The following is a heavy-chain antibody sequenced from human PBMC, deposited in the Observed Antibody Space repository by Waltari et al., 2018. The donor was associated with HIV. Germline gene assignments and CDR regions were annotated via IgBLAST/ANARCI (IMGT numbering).Heavy chain of an antibody. D-gene: IGHD3-3*02. V-gene: IGHV7-4-1*02. Sequence: QVQLVQSGSALKKPGASVKISCKASGYRFTSYAIHWVRQAPGQGPEWMGWGNTNTGNPTYAQGFTGRFVFSLDTSVSTAYLQINSLKAEDTAVYYCAKLGMKNWFDPWGQGTLVTVSS. J-gene: IGHJ5*02. CDR2: GNTNTGNP. CDR1: GYRFTSYA. CDR3: AKLGMKNWFDP.